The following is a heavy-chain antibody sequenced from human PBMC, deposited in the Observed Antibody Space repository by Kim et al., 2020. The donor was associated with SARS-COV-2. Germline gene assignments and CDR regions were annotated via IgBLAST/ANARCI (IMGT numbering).Heavy chain of an antibody. J-gene: IGHJ4*02. Sequence: DSVKGRFTISRDNAKNSLYLQMNSLRAEDTAVYYCARVGYSSGWYGAPDYWGQGTLVTVSS. CDR3: ARVGYSSGWYGAPDY. D-gene: IGHD6-19*01. V-gene: IGHV3-21*01.